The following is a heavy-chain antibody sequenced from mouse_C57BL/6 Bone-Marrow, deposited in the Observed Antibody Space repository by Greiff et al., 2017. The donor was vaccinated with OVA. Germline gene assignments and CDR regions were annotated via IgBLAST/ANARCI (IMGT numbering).Heavy chain of an antibody. CDR2: IDPSDSYT. Sequence: QVQLQQPGAELVKPGASVKLSCKASGYTFTSYWMQWVQQRPGQGLEWIGEIDPSDSYTNYNQKFKGKATLTVDTSSSTAYMQLSSLTSEDSAVYDCARWGDYEDYFDYWGQGTTLTVSS. J-gene: IGHJ2*01. V-gene: IGHV1-50*01. D-gene: IGHD2-4*01. CDR1: GYTFTSYW. CDR3: ARWGDYEDYFDY.